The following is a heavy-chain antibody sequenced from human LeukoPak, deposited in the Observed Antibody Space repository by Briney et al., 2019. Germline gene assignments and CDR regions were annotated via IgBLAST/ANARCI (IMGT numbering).Heavy chain of an antibody. D-gene: IGHD3-3*01. CDR1: GYSISSGYY. Sequence: KPSETLSLTCTVSGYSISSGYYWGWIRPPPGKGLEWIGSSYDSGSTYYNPSLKSRVTISEDTSKNQFSLKLSSVTAADTAVYYCARSPGDFWSGYLNWFDPWGQGTLVTVSS. J-gene: IGHJ5*02. V-gene: IGHV4-38-2*02. CDR2: SYDSGST. CDR3: ARSPGDFWSGYLNWFDP.